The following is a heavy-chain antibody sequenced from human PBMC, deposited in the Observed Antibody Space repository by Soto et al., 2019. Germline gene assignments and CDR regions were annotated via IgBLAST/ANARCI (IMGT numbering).Heavy chain of an antibody. D-gene: IGHD6-19*01. Sequence: EVQLVESGGGLVQPGGSLRLSCAASGFTFSSYEMNWVRQAPGNGLEWVSAISNGGGSTYYADSVKGRFTVSRDNSRNTLYLQMSSLRADDTAVYYCAKQVGSSGFYEDYWGQGTLVTVSS. J-gene: IGHJ4*02. CDR2: ISNGGGST. CDR1: GFTFSSYE. CDR3: AKQVGSSGFYEDY. V-gene: IGHV3-23*04.